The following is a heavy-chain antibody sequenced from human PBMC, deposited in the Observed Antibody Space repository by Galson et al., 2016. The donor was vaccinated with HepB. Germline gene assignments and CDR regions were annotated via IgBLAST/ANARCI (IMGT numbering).Heavy chain of an antibody. CDR1: GSPVNRHV. CDR3: TRNVLMVYDSDGMDV. V-gene: IGHV3-30*03. D-gene: IGHD2-8*01. CDR2: ISHDEISI. Sequence: SLRLSCAVSGSPVNRHVMHWVRQAPGEGLEWVAVISHDEISIIYADSVKGRFTISRDSAKNTLYLEMNSLRAEDTAVYYCTRNVLMVYDSDGMDVWGQGTTVTVSS. J-gene: IGHJ6*02.